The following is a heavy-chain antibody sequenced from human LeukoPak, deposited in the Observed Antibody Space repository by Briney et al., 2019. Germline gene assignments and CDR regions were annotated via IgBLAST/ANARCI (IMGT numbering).Heavy chain of an antibody. Sequence: AGGSLRLSCAASGFTFSSYWMSWVRQAPGKGLEWVANIKQDGSEKYYVDSVKGRFTISRDNAKNTLYLQMNSLRAEDTAVYHCARVGGCISTSCYRLDYWGQGTLVTVSS. D-gene: IGHD2-2*01. CDR1: GFTFSSYW. V-gene: IGHV3-7*01. CDR2: IKQDGSEK. J-gene: IGHJ4*02. CDR3: ARVGGCISTSCYRLDY.